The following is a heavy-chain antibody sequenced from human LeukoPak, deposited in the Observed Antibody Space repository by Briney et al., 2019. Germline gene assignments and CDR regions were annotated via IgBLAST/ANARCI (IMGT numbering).Heavy chain of an antibody. D-gene: IGHD6-13*01. V-gene: IGHV3-23*01. J-gene: IGHJ4*02. Sequence: GGSLRLSCAASGFTFDSFAMNWVRQAPGKGLEWVSTITGSGSNAYYADSVKGRFTISRDNSKNTLYLQMNSLNSEDTAVYYCAKSMGSSSAYRFEYWGQGTLVTVSS. CDR1: GFTFDSFA. CDR3: AKSMGSSSAYRFEY. CDR2: ITGSGSNA.